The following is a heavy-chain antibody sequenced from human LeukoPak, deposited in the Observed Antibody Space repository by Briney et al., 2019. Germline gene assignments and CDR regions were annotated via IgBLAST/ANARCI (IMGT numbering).Heavy chain of an antibody. D-gene: IGHD3-10*01. CDR3: TLPWGSGSYYDY. J-gene: IGHJ4*02. V-gene: IGHV3-21*03. CDR1: GFTFSSYN. Sequence: PGGSLRLSCAASGFTFSSYNMNWVRQAPGKGLEWVSSISSSSSYIYYADSVKGRFTISRDNAKNSLYLQMNSLKTEDTAVYYCTLPWGSGSYYDYWGQGTLVTVSS. CDR2: ISSSSSYI.